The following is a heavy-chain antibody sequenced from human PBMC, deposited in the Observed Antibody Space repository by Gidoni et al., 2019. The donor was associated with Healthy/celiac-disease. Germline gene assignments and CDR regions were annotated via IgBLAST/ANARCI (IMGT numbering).Heavy chain of an antibody. J-gene: IGHJ3*02. CDR2: ISYDGSNK. D-gene: IGHD1-26*01. CDR1: GFTVSSYA. CDR3: ARDPAWEWELLRSDAFDI. Sequence: QVQLVESGGGVVQPGRSLRLSCGASGFTVSSYAMHWVRQAPGKGLEWVAVISYDGSNKYYADSVKGRFTISRDNSKNTLYLQMNSLRAEDTAVYYCARDPAWEWELLRSDAFDIWGQGTMVTVSS. V-gene: IGHV3-30-3*01.